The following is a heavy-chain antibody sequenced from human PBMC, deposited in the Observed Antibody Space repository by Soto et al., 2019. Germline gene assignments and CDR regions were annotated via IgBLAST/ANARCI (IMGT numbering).Heavy chain of an antibody. V-gene: IGHV3-23*01. J-gene: IGHJ4*02. CDR1: GFTFSSYA. Sequence: GGSLRLSCAASGFTFSSYAMSWVRQAPGKGLEWVSAISGSGGSTYYADSVKGRFTISRDNSKNTPYLQMKSLRAEDTAVYYCAKTHLAYCGGDCTSDYWGQGTLVTVSS. CDR2: ISGSGGST. CDR3: AKTHLAYCGGDCTSDY. D-gene: IGHD2-21*02.